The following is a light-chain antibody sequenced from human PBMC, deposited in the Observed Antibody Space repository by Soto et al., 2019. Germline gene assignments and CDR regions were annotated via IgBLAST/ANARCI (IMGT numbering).Light chain of an antibody. Sequence: QSVLTQPPSASGTPGQRVTISCSGSSSNIGSNAVYWYQQHPGTAPTLLIYSNNQRPSGVPDRFSGSKSGTSASLAISGLQSEDEADYYCAAWDVSLDDVVFGGGTKLTVL. J-gene: IGLJ2*01. V-gene: IGLV1-44*01. CDR3: AAWDVSLDDVV. CDR2: SNN. CDR1: SSNIGSNA.